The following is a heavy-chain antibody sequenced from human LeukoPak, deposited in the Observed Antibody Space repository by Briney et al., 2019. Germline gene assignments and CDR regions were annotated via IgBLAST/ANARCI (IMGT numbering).Heavy chain of an antibody. CDR2: INPNSGGT. Sequence: GASVKVSCKASGYTFTGYYMHWVRQAPGQGLEWMGWINPNSGGTNYAQKFQGRVTMTRDTSISTAYMGLSRLRSDDTAVYYCARAYWNDVGWFDPWGQETLVTVSS. CDR3: ARAYWNDVGWFDP. CDR1: GYTFTGYY. J-gene: IGHJ5*02. D-gene: IGHD1-1*01. V-gene: IGHV1-2*02.